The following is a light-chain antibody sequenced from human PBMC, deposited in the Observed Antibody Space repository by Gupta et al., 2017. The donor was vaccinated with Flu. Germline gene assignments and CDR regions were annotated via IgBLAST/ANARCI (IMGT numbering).Light chain of an antibody. Sequence: TISCTGSSSNIGVGDDVHCYQQLPGTDTNLLLFCNKNRHAGGPERVSGSTSGASASLAITGLQAEEEADYYCQSYDSSRSGIYVFGSGTKVTVL. J-gene: IGLJ1*01. CDR1: SSNIGVGDD. CDR3: QSYDSSRSGIYV. CDR2: CNK. V-gene: IGLV1-40*03.